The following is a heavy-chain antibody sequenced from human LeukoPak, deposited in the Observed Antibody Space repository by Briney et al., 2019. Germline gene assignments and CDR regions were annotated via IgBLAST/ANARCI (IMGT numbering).Heavy chain of an antibody. CDR2: VKGESDGGTA. CDR3: ATGYGSGNACDY. CDR1: GFTFTNAW. D-gene: IGHD3-10*01. J-gene: IGHJ4*02. Sequence: PGGSLRLSCAASGFTFTNAWMSWVRQAPGRGPEWVGLVKGESDGGTAVYAAPVKGRFTISRDDSKNTLYLQMNSLKTEDTAVYYCATGYGSGNACDYWGQGTLVTVSS. V-gene: IGHV3-15*01.